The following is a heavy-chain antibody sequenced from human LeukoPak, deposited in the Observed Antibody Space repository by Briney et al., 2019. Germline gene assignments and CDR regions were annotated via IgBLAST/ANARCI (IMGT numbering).Heavy chain of an antibody. Sequence: SETLSLTCTVSGGSISSYYWSWIRQPAGKGLEWIGRFYTSGSTYYNPSLQSRVTISVDTSKNQFSLKLSSVTAADTAIYYCARAGFGSSKPPYKYYFDYWGQGTLVTVSS. CDR3: ARAGFGSSKPPYKYYFDY. V-gene: IGHV4-4*07. D-gene: IGHD3-10*01. CDR1: GGSISSYY. J-gene: IGHJ4*02. CDR2: FYTSGST.